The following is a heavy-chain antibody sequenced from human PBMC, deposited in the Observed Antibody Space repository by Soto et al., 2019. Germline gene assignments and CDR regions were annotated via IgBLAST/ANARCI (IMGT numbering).Heavy chain of an antibody. CDR2: IYYSGST. D-gene: IGHD2-2*03. CDR3: ARDPIGYCSSTSCYDHYYYYGMGV. Sequence: SETLSLTCTVSGGSISSYYWSWIRQPPGKGLEWIGYIYYSGSTNYNPSLKSRVTISVDTSKNQFSLKLSSVTAADTAVYYCARDPIGYCSSTSCYDHYYYYGMGVWGQGTTVTVSS. J-gene: IGHJ6*02. V-gene: IGHV4-59*01. CDR1: GGSISSYY.